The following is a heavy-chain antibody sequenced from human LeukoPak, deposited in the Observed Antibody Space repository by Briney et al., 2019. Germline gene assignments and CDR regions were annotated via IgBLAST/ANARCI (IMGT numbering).Heavy chain of an antibody. Sequence: GGSLRLSCAASGFTFDDYGMSWVRQAPGKGLEWVSGINWNGGSTGYADSVKGRFTISRDNAKNSLYLQMNSLRAEDTALYYCARKGYDFWSGYYFSGYYYYMDVWGKGTTVTVSS. J-gene: IGHJ6*03. CDR2: INWNGGST. CDR1: GFTFDDYG. CDR3: ARKGYDFWSGYYFSGYYYYMDV. D-gene: IGHD3-3*01. V-gene: IGHV3-20*04.